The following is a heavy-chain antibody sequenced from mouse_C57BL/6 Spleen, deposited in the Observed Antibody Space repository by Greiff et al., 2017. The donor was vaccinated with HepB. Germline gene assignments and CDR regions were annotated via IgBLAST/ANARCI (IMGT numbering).Heavy chain of an antibody. D-gene: IGHD1-1*01. CDR1: GYSFTDYN. J-gene: IGHJ2*01. Sequence: EVQLQQSGPELVKPGASVKISCKASGYSFTDYNMNWVKQSNGKSLEWIGVINPNYGTTSYNQKFKGKATLTVDQSSSTAYMQLNSLTSEDSAVYYSAKGSYGSSYRYFDYWGQGTTLTVSS. CDR3: AKGSYGSSYRYFDY. V-gene: IGHV1-39*01. CDR2: INPNYGTT.